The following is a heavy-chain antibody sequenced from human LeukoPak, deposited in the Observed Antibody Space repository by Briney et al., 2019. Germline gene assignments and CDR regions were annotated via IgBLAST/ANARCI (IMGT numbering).Heavy chain of an antibody. V-gene: IGHV4-59*04. D-gene: IGHD4-23*01. CDR1: GGSISSYY. J-gene: IGHJ5*02. CDR2: IYYTGST. CDR3: ARHSRTVGSVGIDP. Sequence: KPSETLSLTCPVSGGSISSYYWSWIRQPPGKGLEWIGNIYYTGSTYYNPSLKSRVTISVDTSKNQFSLKLSSVTAADTAVYYCARHSRTVGSVGIDPWGQGTLVTVSS.